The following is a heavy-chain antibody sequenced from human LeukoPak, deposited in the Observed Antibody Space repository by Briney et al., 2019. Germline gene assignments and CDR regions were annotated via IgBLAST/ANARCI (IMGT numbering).Heavy chain of an antibody. J-gene: IGHJ6*03. Sequence: GASVKVSCKASGGTFSSYAISWVRQAPGQGLEWMGGIIPIFGTANYAQKFQGRVTITTDESTSTAYMELSSLRSEDTAVYYCARVGGARPTYYYYMDVWGKGTTVTVSS. V-gene: IGHV1-69*05. CDR2: IIPIFGTA. CDR1: GGTFSSYA. CDR3: ARVGGARPTYYYYMDV. D-gene: IGHD3-16*01.